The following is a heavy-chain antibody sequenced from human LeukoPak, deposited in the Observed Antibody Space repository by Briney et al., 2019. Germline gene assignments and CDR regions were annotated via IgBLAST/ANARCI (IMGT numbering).Heavy chain of an antibody. D-gene: IGHD5-18*01. Sequence: GRSLRLSCAASGFTFSSYGMHWVRQAPGKGLEWVAVISYDGSNKYYADSVKGRFTISRDNTKNTLYLQMNSLRAEDTAVYYCARDLGLWTRDYYGMDVWGQGTTVTVSS. CDR3: ARDLGLWTRDYYGMDV. CDR2: ISYDGSNK. V-gene: IGHV3-30*03. J-gene: IGHJ6*02. CDR1: GFTFSSYG.